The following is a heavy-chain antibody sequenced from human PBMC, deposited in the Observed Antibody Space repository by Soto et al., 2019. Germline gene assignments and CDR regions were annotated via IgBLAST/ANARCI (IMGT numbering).Heavy chain of an antibody. CDR3: ARSRWGYSGRWFDP. D-gene: IGHD2-21*01. CDR1: GGSFSGYY. V-gene: IGHV4-34*01. J-gene: IGHJ5*02. CDR2: INHSGST. Sequence: SETLSLTCAVYGGSFSGYYWSGIRQPPGKGLEWIGEINHSGSTNENPSLKSRVTISVDTTNNQFSLKLSSVTAADTAVYYCARSRWGYSGRWFDPWGQGTLVTVSS.